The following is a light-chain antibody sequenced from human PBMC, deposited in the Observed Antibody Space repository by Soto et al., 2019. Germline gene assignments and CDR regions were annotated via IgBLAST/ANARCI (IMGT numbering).Light chain of an antibody. J-gene: IGLJ1*01. CDR1: SSDVGGYNY. Sequence: QSALTQPASVSGSPGQSISISCTGTSSDVGGYNYVSWHQQHPGKAPKLMIYEVNSRPSGVSNRFSGSKSGNTASLTISGLQAEDEADYYCSSYTSSSTLEVFGTGTKVTVL. V-gene: IGLV2-14*01. CDR3: SSYTSSSTLEV. CDR2: EVN.